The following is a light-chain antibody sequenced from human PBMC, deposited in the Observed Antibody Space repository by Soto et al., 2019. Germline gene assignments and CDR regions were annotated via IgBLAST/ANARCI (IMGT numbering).Light chain of an antibody. Sequence: ESVLTQSPGTLSLTPAERATLSCRTSQSVSSSYLAWYQQRIGQAPRLLIYGASIRATGIPDRFSGSGSGTDFTLTISRLEPEDFAVYYCQQCGGSALLTFGGGTRIDIK. CDR1: QSVSSSY. CDR3: QQCGGSALLT. CDR2: GAS. V-gene: IGKV3-20*01. J-gene: IGKJ4*01.